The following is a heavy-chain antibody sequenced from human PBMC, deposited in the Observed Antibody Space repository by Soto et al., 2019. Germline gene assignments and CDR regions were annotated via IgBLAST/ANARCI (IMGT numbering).Heavy chain of an antibody. Sequence: PSETLSLTCTFSGVSISTSSISSSYWSWIRQSPGKGLEWIGYIYYSGGTNYNPSLRSRLSISVDTSKNQLSLKLSSVTAADTAVYYCASLAYGNYGFFDYWGQGALVTVSS. J-gene: IGHJ4*02. CDR2: IYYSGGT. CDR3: ASLAYGNYGFFDY. CDR1: GVSISTSSISSSY. D-gene: IGHD4-17*01. V-gene: IGHV4-61*01.